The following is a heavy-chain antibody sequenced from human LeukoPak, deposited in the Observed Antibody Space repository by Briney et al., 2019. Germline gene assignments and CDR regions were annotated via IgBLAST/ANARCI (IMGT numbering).Heavy chain of an antibody. CDR2: IKQDGSEK. Sequence: GGSLRLSCAASGFTFSNSWMNWVRQAPGKGLEWVANIKQDGSEKYYVDSVKGRFTISRDNAKNSLYLQMNSLRAEDTAVYYCARAIAVAAPGYWGQGTLVTVSS. V-gene: IGHV3-7*01. D-gene: IGHD6-19*01. CDR1: GFTFSNSW. CDR3: ARAIAVAAPGY. J-gene: IGHJ4*02.